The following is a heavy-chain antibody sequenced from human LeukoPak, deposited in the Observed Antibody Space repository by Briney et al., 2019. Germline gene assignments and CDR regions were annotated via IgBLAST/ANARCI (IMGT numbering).Heavy chain of an antibody. J-gene: IGHJ6*04. V-gene: IGHV3-72*01. CDR2: TRNKANSYTT. Sequence: GGSLRLSCAASGFTFSDHYMDWVRQAPGKGLEWVGRTRNKANSYTTEYAASVKGRFTISRDDSKNSLYLQMNSLKTEDTAVYYCTTDRALQLWFGGDVWGKGTTVTVSS. CDR1: GFTFSDHY. D-gene: IGHD5-18*01. CDR3: TTDRALQLWFGGDV.